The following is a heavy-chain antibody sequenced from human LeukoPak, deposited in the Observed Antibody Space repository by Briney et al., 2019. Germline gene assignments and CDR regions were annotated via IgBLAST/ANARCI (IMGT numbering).Heavy chain of an antibody. CDR2: ISYDGGNK. CDR1: GFTFSSYG. D-gene: IGHD3-9*01. J-gene: IGHJ6*02. V-gene: IGHV3-30*18. CDR3: AKGLHYDILTGPTDYYYGMDV. Sequence: GGSLRLSCAASGFTFSSYGMHWVRQAPGKGLEWVAVISYDGGNKYYADSVKGRFTISRDNSKNTLYLQMNSLRAEDTAVYYCAKGLHYDILTGPTDYYYGMDVWGQGTTVTVSS.